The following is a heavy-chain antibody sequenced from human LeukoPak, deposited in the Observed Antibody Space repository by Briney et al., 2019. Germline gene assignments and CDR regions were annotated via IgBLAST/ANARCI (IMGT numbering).Heavy chain of an antibody. CDR1: VFTFSSYS. V-gene: IGHV3-21*01. CDR3: ARAVRYYDWLVDY. CDR2: ISSSSSYI. J-gene: IGHJ4*02. Sequence: PGGSLRLSCAASVFTFSSYSMNWVRQAPGKGLEWVSSISSSSSYIYYADSVKGRFTISRDNAKDSLYLQMNSLRAEDTAVYYCARAVRYYDWLVDYWGQGTLVTVSS. D-gene: IGHD3-9*01.